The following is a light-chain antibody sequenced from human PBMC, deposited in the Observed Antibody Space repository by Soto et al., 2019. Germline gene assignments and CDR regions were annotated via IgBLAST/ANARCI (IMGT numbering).Light chain of an antibody. V-gene: IGKV3D-15*01. CDR3: QQYNNWGLS. Sequence: IVMTQSPATLSVSLGERVTLSCRASENVGTNLAWYQQRPGQPPRLLIYGSSTRATGISATFSGSGSRTEFILTISSLQSEDSAIYYCQQYNNWGLSFGGGTRVEIK. CDR2: GSS. CDR1: ENVGTN. J-gene: IGKJ4*01.